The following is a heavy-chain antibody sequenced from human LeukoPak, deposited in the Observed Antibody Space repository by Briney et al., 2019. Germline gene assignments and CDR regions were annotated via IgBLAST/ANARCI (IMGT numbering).Heavy chain of an antibody. V-gene: IGHV4-59*12. Sequence: SETLSLTCTVSGGSISSYYWSWIRQPPGKGLEWIGYINYSGSTNYNPSLKSRVTISVDTSKNQFSLKLSSVTAADTAVYYCARGEGVAAAGRFDYWGRGTLVTVSS. CDR3: ARGEGVAAAGRFDY. CDR1: GGSISSYY. D-gene: IGHD6-13*01. CDR2: INYSGST. J-gene: IGHJ4*02.